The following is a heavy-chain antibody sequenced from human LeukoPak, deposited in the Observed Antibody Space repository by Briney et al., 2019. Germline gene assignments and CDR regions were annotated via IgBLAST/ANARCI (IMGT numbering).Heavy chain of an antibody. D-gene: IGHD2-15*01. CDR3: ARGAWATRLGS. CDR1: GESLNSYY. CDR2: IYESGTT. Sequence: SQTLSLTCAVYGESLNSYYWSWVRQPPREGREWVGEIYESGTTEYNPSLKSRVTISMVPSKQQFSLSLSSVTAADTAVYYCARGAWATRLGSWGLGTPVIVSS. J-gene: IGHJ4*02. V-gene: IGHV4-34*01.